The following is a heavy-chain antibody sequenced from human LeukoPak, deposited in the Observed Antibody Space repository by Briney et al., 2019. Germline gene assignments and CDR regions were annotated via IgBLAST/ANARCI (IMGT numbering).Heavy chain of an antibody. J-gene: IGHJ4*02. V-gene: IGHV3-23*01. D-gene: IGHD4-17*01. Sequence: GGSLRLSCAASGFIFSDYGMSWVRQAPGKGLEWVSSIGGRGGSTYYADSVKGRFTISRDNAKNSLYLHMSSLRAEDTAVYYCAGDNIENGDLDYLDKWGQGTLVTVSS. CDR3: AGDNIENGDLDYLDK. CDR1: GFIFSDYG. CDR2: IGGRGGST.